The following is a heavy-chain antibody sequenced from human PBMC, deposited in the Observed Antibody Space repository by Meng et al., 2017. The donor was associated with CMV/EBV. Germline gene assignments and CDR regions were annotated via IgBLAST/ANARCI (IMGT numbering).Heavy chain of an antibody. J-gene: IGHJ4*02. V-gene: IGHV1-8*01. CDR2: MNPNSGNT. CDR1: GYTFTSYD. Sequence: ASVKVSCKASGYTFTSYDINWVRQATGQGLEWMGWMNPNSGNTGYAQKFQGRVTITRNTYISTAYMELSSLRSDDTAVYYCARSESSLRMPAIWYWGQGTLVTVSS. CDR3: ARSESSLRMPAIWY. D-gene: IGHD2-2*01.